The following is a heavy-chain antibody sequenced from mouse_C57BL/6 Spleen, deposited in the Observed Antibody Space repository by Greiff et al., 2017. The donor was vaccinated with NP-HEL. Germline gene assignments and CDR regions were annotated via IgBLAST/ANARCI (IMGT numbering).Heavy chain of an antibody. CDR1: GYTFTSYW. CDR2: IDPNSGGT. CDR3: ARFGYYYGSGYFDV. J-gene: IGHJ1*03. D-gene: IGHD1-1*01. Sequence: VKLQQPGAELVKPGASVKLSCKASGYTFTSYWMHWVKQRPGQGLEWIGRIDPNSGGTKYNEKFKSKATLTVDKPSSTAYMQLSSLTSEDSAVYYCARFGYYYGSGYFDVWGTGTTVTVSS. V-gene: IGHV1-72*01.